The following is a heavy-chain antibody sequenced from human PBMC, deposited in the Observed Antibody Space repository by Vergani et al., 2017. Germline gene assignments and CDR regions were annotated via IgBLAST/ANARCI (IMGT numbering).Heavy chain of an antibody. V-gene: IGHV4-34*01. D-gene: IGHD3-3*01. J-gene: IGHJ3*02. CDR2: INHSGST. Sequence: QVQLQQWGAGLLKPSETLSLTCAVYGGSFSGYYWSWIRQPPGKGLEWIGEINHSGSTNYNPSLKSRVTISVDTSQNQFSLKLSSVTAADTAVYYCARTYYDFWSGPNDAFDIWGQGTMVTVSS. CDR3: ARTYYDFWSGPNDAFDI. CDR1: GGSFSGYY.